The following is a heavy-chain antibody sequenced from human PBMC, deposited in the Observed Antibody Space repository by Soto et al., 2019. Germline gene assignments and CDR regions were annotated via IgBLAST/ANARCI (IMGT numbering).Heavy chain of an antibody. V-gene: IGHV3-30-3*01. Sequence: QVQLVESGGGVVQPGRSLRLSCAASGFTFSSYAMHWVRQAPGKGLEWVAVISYDGTNKNYADSVKGRFTISRDNSKKTLYLQMSSLRAEDTAVYYCARDTSAVTGTTGDFDCWGQGTLVTVSS. J-gene: IGHJ4*02. CDR1: GFTFSSYA. CDR3: ARDTSAVTGTTGDFDC. CDR2: ISYDGTNK. D-gene: IGHD1-20*01.